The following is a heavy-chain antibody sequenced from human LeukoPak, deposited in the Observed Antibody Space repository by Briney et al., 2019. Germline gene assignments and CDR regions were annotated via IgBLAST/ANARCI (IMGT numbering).Heavy chain of an antibody. Sequence: SETLSLTCTVSGGSISSSSYYWGWIRQPPGKGLEWIGSIYYSGSTYYNPSLKSRVTISVDTSKNQFSLKLSSVTAADTAVYYCARSGTTWIQLWIADYWGQGTLVTVSS. CDR1: GGSISSSSYY. CDR2: IYYSGST. V-gene: IGHV4-39*01. CDR3: ARSGTTWIQLWIADY. D-gene: IGHD5-18*01. J-gene: IGHJ4*02.